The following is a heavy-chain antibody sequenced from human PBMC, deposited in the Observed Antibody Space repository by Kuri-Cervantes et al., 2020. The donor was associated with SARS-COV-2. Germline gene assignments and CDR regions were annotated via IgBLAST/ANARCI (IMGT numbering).Heavy chain of an antibody. CDR1: GGSISSYY. CDR3: ASRTVTTVDFDY. D-gene: IGHD4-17*01. J-gene: IGHJ4*02. CDR2: IYTSGST. V-gene: IGHV4-4*07. Sequence: GSLRLSCTVSGGSISSYYWSWIRQPAGKGLEWIGRIYTSGSTNYNPSLKSRVTISVDTSKNQFSLKLSSVTAADTAVYYCASRTVTTVDFDYWGQGTLVTVSS.